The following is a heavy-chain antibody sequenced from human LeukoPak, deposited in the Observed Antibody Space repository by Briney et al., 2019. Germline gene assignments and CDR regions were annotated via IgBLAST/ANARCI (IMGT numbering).Heavy chain of an antibody. D-gene: IGHD6-19*01. J-gene: IGHJ4*02. Sequence: GGSLRLSCEASGFTFSSYAMTWVRQAPGKGLEWVSSISGSGDSTYYADSVKGRFSITRDNPKNTLYLQMNSLRAEDTAVYHCAKDGSSGWYQKSPFDYWGQGTLVTVSS. CDR2: ISGSGDST. V-gene: IGHV3-23*01. CDR3: AKDGSSGWYQKSPFDY. CDR1: GFTFSSYA.